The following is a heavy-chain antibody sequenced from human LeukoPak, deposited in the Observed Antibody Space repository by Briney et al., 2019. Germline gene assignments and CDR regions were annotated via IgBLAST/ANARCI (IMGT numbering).Heavy chain of an antibody. V-gene: IGHV4-39*07. CDR2: IYYTGNT. CDR3: ARSYSSGGRNWYFDL. D-gene: IGHD6-19*01. CDR1: GFTFSSYW. Sequence: PGGSLRLSCAASGFTFSSYWMSWVRQPPGKGLEWIGSIYYTGNTYYNPSLKSRVTISVDTSKNQFSLKLSSVTAADTAVYYCARSYSSGGRNWYFDLWGRGTLVTVSS. J-gene: IGHJ2*01.